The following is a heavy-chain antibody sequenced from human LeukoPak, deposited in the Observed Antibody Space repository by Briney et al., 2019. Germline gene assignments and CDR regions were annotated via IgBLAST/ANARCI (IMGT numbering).Heavy chain of an antibody. D-gene: IGHD6-19*01. CDR2: IRQDGSEK. V-gene: IGHV3-7*01. J-gene: IGHJ4*02. CDR3: ARGGWTLDY. Sequence: PGGSLRLSCAASGFTLSSYWMSWVRQAPGKGLEWVANIRQDGSEKYYVDSVKGRFTISRDNAKNSLYLQINSLRAEDTAVYYCARGGWTLDYWGQGTLVTVSS. CDR1: GFTLSSYW.